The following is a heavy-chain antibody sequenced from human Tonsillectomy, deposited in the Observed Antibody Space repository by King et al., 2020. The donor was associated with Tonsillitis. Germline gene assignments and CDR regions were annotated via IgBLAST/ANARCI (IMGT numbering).Heavy chain of an antibody. CDR3: ARVGSYSNPYYFDF. CDR2: IYHSGST. D-gene: IGHD4-11*01. J-gene: IGHJ4*02. V-gene: IGHV4-38-2*02. Sequence: QLQESGPGLVKPSETLSLTCTVSGSSISSSYFWGWIRQPPGKGLEWIGTIYHSGSTYYNPSLKSRVTISVDTSKNQFSLKLSSVTAADTAVYYCARVGSYSNPYYFDFWGQGTLVTVSS. CDR1: GSSISSSYF.